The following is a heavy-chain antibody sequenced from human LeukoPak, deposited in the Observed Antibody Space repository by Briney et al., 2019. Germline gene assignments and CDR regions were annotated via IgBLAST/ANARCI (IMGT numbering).Heavy chain of an antibody. D-gene: IGHD3-3*01. CDR3: ARMGYDFWSGYSYYFDY. J-gene: IGHJ4*02. CDR2: IIPIFGTA. V-gene: IGHV1-69*05. Sequence: GSSVKVSCKASGGTFSSYAISWVRQAPGQGPEWMGGIIPIFGTANYAQKFQGRVTITTDEPTSTAYMELSSLRSEDTAVYYCARMGYDFWSGYSYYFDYWGQGTLVTVSS. CDR1: GGTFSSYA.